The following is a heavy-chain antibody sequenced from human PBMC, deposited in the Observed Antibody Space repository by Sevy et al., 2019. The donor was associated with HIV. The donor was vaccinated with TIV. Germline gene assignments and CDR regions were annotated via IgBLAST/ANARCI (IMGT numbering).Heavy chain of an antibody. CDR3: AKDLTTTVTTCLDP. V-gene: IGHV3-23*01. Sequence: GGSLRLSCAASGFTFSSYAMSWVRQAPGKGLEWVSAISGSGGSTYYADSVKGRFTISRDNSKNTLYLQMNSLRAEDTAVYHCAKDLTTTVTTCLDPWGQGTLVTVSS. CDR1: GFTFSSYA. CDR2: ISGSGGST. D-gene: IGHD4-17*01. J-gene: IGHJ5*02.